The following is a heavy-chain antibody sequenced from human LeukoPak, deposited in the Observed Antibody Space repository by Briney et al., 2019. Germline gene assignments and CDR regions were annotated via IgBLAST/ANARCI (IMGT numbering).Heavy chain of an antibody. CDR1: GYTFTSYD. V-gene: IGHV1-8*01. D-gene: IGHD4-17*01. Sequence: GASVKVSCKASGYTFTSYDINWVRQATGQGLEWMGWMNPNSGNTGYAQKFQGRVTMPRNTSISTAYMELSSLRSEDTAVYYCARGVARRYNWFDPWGQGTLVTVSS. J-gene: IGHJ5*02. CDR3: ARGVARRYNWFDP. CDR2: MNPNSGNT.